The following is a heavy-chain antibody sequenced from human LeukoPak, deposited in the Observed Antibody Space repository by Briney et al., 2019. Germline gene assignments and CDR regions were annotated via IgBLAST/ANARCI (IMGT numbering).Heavy chain of an antibody. CDR2: INHNGNVN. J-gene: IGHJ4*02. CDR3: AREGSGYDPLFDY. V-gene: IGHV3-7*01. CDR1: GFTFSSYW. D-gene: IGHD5-12*01. Sequence: GGSLRLSCAASGFTFSSYWMNWARQAPGKGLEWVASINHNGNVNYYVDSVKGRFTISRDNAKNSLYLQMNSLRAEDTAVYYCAREGSGYDPLFDYWGQGTLVTVSS.